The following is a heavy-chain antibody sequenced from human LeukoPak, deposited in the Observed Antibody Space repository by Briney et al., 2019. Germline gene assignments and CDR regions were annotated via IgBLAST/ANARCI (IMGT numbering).Heavy chain of an antibody. J-gene: IGHJ4*02. V-gene: IGHV1-18*01. CDR2: ISAYNGNT. CDR3: ARLAIFGVVITLGY. CDR1: GYTFTSQG. Sequence: ASVKVSCKASGYTFTSQGISWVRQAPGQGLEWMGWISAYNGNTNYAQKLQGRVTMTTDTSTSTAYMELRSLRSDDTAVYYCARLAIFGVVITLGYWGQGTLVTVSS. D-gene: IGHD3-3*01.